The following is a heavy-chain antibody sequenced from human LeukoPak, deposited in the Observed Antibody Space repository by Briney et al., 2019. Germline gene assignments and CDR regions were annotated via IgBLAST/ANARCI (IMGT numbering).Heavy chain of an antibody. Sequence: SETLSLTCTVSGYSISSGYYWGWIRQPPGKGLEWIGTIYHGGSTDYNPSLKSRVIISVDTSKNQVSLKLSSVTAADTAVYYCARVLWFGGGYDYWGQGTLVTVSS. J-gene: IGHJ4*02. V-gene: IGHV4-38-2*02. CDR1: GYSISSGYY. D-gene: IGHD3-10*01. CDR3: ARVLWFGGGYDY. CDR2: IYHGGST.